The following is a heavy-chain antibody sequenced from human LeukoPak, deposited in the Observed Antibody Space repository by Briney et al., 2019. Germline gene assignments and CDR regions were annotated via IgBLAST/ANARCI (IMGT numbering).Heavy chain of an antibody. CDR2: ISGSAHKI. CDR1: GFIFDYSW. CDR3: AGRFTEYSLGHVY. V-gene: IGHV3-23*01. D-gene: IGHD5-18*01. J-gene: IGHJ4*02. Sequence: GGSLRLSCAASGFIFDYSWMSWIRQAPEKGLDWVSVISGSAHKIRYADSVKGRFTISRDNSENTVYLQMNNLRAEDTALYYCAGRFTEYSLGHVYWGQGTLVPVSS.